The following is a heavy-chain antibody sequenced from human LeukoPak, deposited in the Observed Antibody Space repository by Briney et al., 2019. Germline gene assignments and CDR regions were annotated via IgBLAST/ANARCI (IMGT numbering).Heavy chain of an antibody. Sequence: GGSLRLSCAVSGFTFSDYYMSWVRQAPGKGLEWVSYISSSGSTIYYADSVKGRFTISRENAKKSLYLQMHSLRAEDTAVYYCAREGSSYGPLTPFVDYWGQATLVTVSS. J-gene: IGHJ4*02. CDR1: GFTFSDYY. V-gene: IGHV3-11*01. D-gene: IGHD5-18*01. CDR3: AREGSSYGPLTPFVDY. CDR2: ISSSGSTI.